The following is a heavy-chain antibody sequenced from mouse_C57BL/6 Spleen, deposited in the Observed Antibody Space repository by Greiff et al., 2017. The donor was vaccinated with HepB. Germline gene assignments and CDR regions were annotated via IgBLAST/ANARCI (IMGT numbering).Heavy chain of an antibody. CDR2: ISSGGDYI. J-gene: IGHJ2*01. V-gene: IGHV5-9-1*02. CDR3: TREETGTWGAFDY. CDR1: GFTFSSYA. D-gene: IGHD4-1*01. Sequence: EVKLVESGEGLVKPGGSLKLSCAASGFTFSSYAMSWVRQTPEKRLEWVAYISSGGDYIYYADTVKGRFTISRDNARNTLYLQMSSLKSEDTAMYYGTREETGTWGAFDYWGQGTTLTVSS.